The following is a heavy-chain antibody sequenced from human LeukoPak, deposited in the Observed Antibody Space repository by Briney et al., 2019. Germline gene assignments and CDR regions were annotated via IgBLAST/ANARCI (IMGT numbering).Heavy chain of an antibody. CDR3: AKEGDCSTTSCLTGGLDV. CDR1: GFIVSSNY. Sequence: GGSLRLSCAASGFIVSSNYMSWVRQAPGKGLEWVSGIYTGGSTYYADSVKGRFTISRDNSNNTVYLQMSSLRAEDTAVYYCAKEGDCSTTSCLTGGLDVWGKGTTVTVSS. V-gene: IGHV3-53*01. CDR2: IYTGGST. D-gene: IGHD2-2*01. J-gene: IGHJ6*04.